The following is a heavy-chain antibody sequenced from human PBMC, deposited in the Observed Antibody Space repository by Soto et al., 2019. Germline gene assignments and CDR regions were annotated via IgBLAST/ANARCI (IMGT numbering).Heavy chain of an antibody. J-gene: IGHJ3*02. D-gene: IGHD1-20*01. CDR3: ARGHITGTVLDAFDI. Sequence: PGGSLRLSCAASGFTFSSYGMHWVRQAPGKGLEWVAVIWYDGSNKYYADSVKGRFTISRDNSKNTLYLQMNSLRAEDTAVYYCARGHITGTVLDAFDIWGQGTMVTVSS. V-gene: IGHV3-33*01. CDR1: GFTFSSYG. CDR2: IWYDGSNK.